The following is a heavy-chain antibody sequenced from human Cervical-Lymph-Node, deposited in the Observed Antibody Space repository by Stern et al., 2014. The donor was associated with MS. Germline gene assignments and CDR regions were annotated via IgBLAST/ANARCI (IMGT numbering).Heavy chain of an antibody. CDR2: IEVVAKT. V-gene: IGHV3-66*01. J-gene: IGHJ5*01. CDR1: GFTVSSAY. Sequence: EVQLVESGGGFVQPGGSLRLSCEASGFTVSSAYMAWVRQVPGKGLEWGSMIEVVAKTHYADSVKGRFTISRANSNNMVYLEMSSLRVDDTAVYYCAREIAGRRLDSWGRGTLVAVSS. D-gene: IGHD6-6*01. CDR3: AREIAGRRLDS.